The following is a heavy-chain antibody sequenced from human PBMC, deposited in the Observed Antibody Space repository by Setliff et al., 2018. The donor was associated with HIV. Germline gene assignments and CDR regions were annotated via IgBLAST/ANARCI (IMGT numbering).Heavy chain of an antibody. CDR3: ARDRCNSVACYLYNWFDP. Sequence: ASVKVSCKASGYTFPHYPMHWVRQAPGQRPEWMGWINTGNGNTKYSQKFQDRVTITRDTSADTVYMELSSLRSEDTAVYYCARDRCNSVACYLYNWFDPWGQGTLVTVSS. V-gene: IGHV1-3*04. CDR2: INTGNGNT. CDR1: GYTFPHYP. J-gene: IGHJ5*02. D-gene: IGHD2-2*01.